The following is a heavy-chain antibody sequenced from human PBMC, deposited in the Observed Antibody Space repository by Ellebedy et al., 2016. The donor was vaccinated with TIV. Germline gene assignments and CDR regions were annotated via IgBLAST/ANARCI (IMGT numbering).Heavy chain of an antibody. Sequence: SETLSLXCTVSGGSISSYYWSWIRQPPGKGLEWIGYIYYSGSTNYNPSLKSRVTISVDTSKNQFSLKLSSVTAADTAVYYCAGDHPNSGSDGGYFDYWGQGTLVTVSS. V-gene: IGHV4-59*13. D-gene: IGHD1-26*01. J-gene: IGHJ4*02. CDR3: AGDHPNSGSDGGYFDY. CDR2: IYYSGST. CDR1: GGSISSYY.